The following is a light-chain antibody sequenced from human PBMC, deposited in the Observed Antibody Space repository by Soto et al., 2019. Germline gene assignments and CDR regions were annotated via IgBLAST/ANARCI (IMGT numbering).Light chain of an antibody. V-gene: IGKV1-39*01. CDR3: QPSYTTPRS. CDR1: QTITNY. J-gene: IGKJ2*01. Sequence: DIQMTQSPSSLSASVGDRVTITSRASQTITNYLSWYQQKLGKAPKFMIYAASSLQRGVAARFTGSGSGTQFTLTIPSLQSEDFATYYCQPSYTTPRSFGHGTQV. CDR2: AAS.